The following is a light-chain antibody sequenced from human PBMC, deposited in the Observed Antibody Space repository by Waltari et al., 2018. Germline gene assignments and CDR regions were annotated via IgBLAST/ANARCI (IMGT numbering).Light chain of an antibody. V-gene: IGLV3-1*01. J-gene: IGLJ2*01. CDR3: QAWDSNVVI. CDR1: KLGDKY. CDR2: KDS. Sequence: SYDLTQPPSVSVSPGQTASITCSGDKLGDKYACWYQQKPGQSPVVVIYKDSQRPSGIPERFSGSNSGNTATLTISGAQALDEADYYCQAWDSNVVIVGGGTKLTVL.